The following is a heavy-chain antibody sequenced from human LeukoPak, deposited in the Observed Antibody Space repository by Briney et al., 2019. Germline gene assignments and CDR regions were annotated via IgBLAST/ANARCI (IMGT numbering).Heavy chain of an antibody. CDR1: GGSFSGYY. J-gene: IGHJ5*02. Sequence: SETLSLTCAVYGGSFSGYYWSWIRQPPGKGLEWIGEINHSGSTNYNPSLKSRVTISVDTSKNQFSLKLSSVTAADTAVYYCARGRVVVVAGNWFDPWGQGTLVTVSS. D-gene: IGHD2-15*01. CDR3: ARGRVVVVAGNWFDP. CDR2: INHSGST. V-gene: IGHV4-34*01.